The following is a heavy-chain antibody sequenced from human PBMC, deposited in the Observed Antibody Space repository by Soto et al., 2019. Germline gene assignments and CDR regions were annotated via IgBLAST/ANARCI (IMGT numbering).Heavy chain of an antibody. CDR1: GVSISGSRYY. CDR2: IYYSGIT. J-gene: IGHJ6*02. CDR3: ARGGIPPSGYGIAYAMDV. V-gene: IGHV4-39*01. Sequence: SETLSLTCTVSGVSISGSRYYWGWIRQPPGRGLEWIGNIYYSGITYYTPALKSRVTLSVDTSKNQFSLNLNSVTAADTAVYYCARGGIPPSGYGIAYAMDVWGQGTTVTVSS. D-gene: IGHD1-26*01.